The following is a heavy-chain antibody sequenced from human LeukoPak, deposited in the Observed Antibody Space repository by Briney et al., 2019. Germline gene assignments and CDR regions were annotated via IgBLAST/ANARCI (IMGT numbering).Heavy chain of an antibody. CDR3: ARDLGSGWQRNFDY. J-gene: IGHJ4*02. D-gene: IGHD6-19*01. V-gene: IGHV1-18*01. CDR1: GYTFTNYG. CDR2: ISAYNGNT. Sequence: GASVKVSCKASGYTFTNYGISWVRQAPGQGLEWMGWISAYNGNTNYAQKLQDRVTMTTYTSTSTGYMELRSLRSDDTAVYYCARDLGSGWQRNFDYWGQGTLVTVSS.